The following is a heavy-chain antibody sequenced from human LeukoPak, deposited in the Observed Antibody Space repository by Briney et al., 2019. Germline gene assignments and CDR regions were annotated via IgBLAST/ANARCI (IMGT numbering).Heavy chain of an antibody. Sequence: SETLSLTCAVYGGPFSGYYWSWIRQPPGKGLEWIGEINHSGSTNYNPSLKSRVTISVDTSKNQFSLKLSSVTAADTAVYYCARGRANYYYYGMDVWGQGTTVTVSS. CDR3: ARGRANYYYYGMDV. J-gene: IGHJ6*02. CDR2: INHSGST. V-gene: IGHV4-34*01. CDR1: GGPFSGYY.